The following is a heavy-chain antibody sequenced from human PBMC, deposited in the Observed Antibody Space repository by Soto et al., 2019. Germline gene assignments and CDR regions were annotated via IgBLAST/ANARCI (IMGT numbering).Heavy chain of an antibody. CDR1: GGTFNSYA. D-gene: IGHD3-22*01. CDR3: ARAEDYYYDSSGPFDY. J-gene: IGHJ4*02. V-gene: IGHV1-69*13. Sequence: ASVKVSCKASGGTFNSYAISWVRQAPGQGLEWMGGIIPIFGTANYAQKFQGRVTITADESTSTAYMELSSLRSEDTAVYYCARAEDYYYDSSGPFDYWGQGTLVTVSS. CDR2: IIPIFGTA.